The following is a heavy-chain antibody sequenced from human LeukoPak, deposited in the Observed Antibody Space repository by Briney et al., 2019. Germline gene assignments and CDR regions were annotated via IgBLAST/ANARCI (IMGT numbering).Heavy chain of an antibody. CDR3: ARGPGLRCSGGSCYFDK. D-gene: IGHD2-15*01. Sequence: ASVKVFCKASGYTFTSYDINWVRQATGQGLEWMGWMNPNSGNTGYAQKFQGRVTMTRNTSISTAYMELSSLRSEGTAVYYCARGPGLRCSGGSCYFDKWGQGTLVTVSS. J-gene: IGHJ4*02. V-gene: IGHV1-8*01. CDR1: GYTFTSYD. CDR2: MNPNSGNT.